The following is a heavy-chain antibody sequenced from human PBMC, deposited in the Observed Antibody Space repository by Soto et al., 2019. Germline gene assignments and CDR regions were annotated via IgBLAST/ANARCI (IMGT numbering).Heavy chain of an antibody. D-gene: IGHD3-10*01. CDR1: GGSISSSSYY. CDR2: IYYSGST. CDR3: ARAQGTGYYYYGMVV. V-gene: IGHV4-39*01. J-gene: IGHJ6*02. Sequence: QLQLQESGPGLVKPSETLSLTCTVSGGSISSSSYYWGWIRQPPGKGLEWIGSIYYSGSTYYNPSLKSRVTISVDTSKNQFSLKLSSVTAADTAVYYCARAQGTGYYYYGMVVWGQGTTVTVSS.